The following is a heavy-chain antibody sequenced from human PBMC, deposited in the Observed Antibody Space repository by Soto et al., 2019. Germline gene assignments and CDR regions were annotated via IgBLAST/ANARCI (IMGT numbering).Heavy chain of an antibody. CDR1: GYTLTELS. D-gene: IGHD6-6*01. V-gene: IGHV1-24*01. Sequence: GASVKVSCKVSGYTLTELSMHWVRQAPGKGLEWMGGFDPEDGETIYAQKFQGRVTMTEDTSTDTAYMELRSLRSDDTAVYYCARDLTSIAAAYYYYGMDVWGQGTTVTVSS. CDR3: ARDLTSIAAAYYYYGMDV. CDR2: FDPEDGET. J-gene: IGHJ6*02.